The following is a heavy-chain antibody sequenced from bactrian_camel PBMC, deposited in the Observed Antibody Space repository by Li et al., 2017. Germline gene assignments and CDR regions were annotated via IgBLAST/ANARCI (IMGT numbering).Heavy chain of an antibody. CDR2: VHSDGTMS. V-gene: IGHV3S7*01. D-gene: IGHD1*01. CDR3: VAGGCAYAPLDERSYAY. CDR1: GFTFSSYA. Sequence: HVQLVESGGGLVQPGGSLRVSCAASGFTFSSYAMSWVRQAPGKGLEWVSSVHSDGTMSDYADSVKCRFTISRDNAKNSVYLQMNSLKSEDSATYYCVAGGCAYAPLDERSYAYWGQGTQVTVS. J-gene: IGHJ4*01.